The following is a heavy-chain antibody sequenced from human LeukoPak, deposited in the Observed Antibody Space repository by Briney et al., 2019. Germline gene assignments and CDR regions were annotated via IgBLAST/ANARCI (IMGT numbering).Heavy chain of an antibody. CDR1: GYTFTSYD. D-gene: IGHD2-2*01. CDR2: MNPNSGNT. Sequence: ASVKVSCKASGYTFTSYDINWVRQATGRGLEWMGWMNPNSGNTGYAQKFQGRVTMTRNTSISTAYMELSSLRSEDTAVYYCAGCSSTSCLDAFDIWGQGTMVTVSS. V-gene: IGHV1-8*01. J-gene: IGHJ3*02. CDR3: AGCSSTSCLDAFDI.